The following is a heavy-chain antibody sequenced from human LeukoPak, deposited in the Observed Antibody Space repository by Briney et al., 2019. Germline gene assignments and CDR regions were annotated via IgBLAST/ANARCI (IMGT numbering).Heavy chain of an antibody. J-gene: IGHJ4*02. CDR1: GFTFDDYG. CDR3: ARVTYYYDSSGSPFDY. V-gene: IGHV3-20*04. Sequence: PGGSLRLSCAASGFTFDDYGMSWVRQAPGKGLEWVSGINWNGGSTGYADSVKGRFTISRDNAKNSLYLQMNSLRAEDTALYYCARVTYYYDSSGSPFDYWGQGTLVTVSS. D-gene: IGHD3-22*01. CDR2: INWNGGST.